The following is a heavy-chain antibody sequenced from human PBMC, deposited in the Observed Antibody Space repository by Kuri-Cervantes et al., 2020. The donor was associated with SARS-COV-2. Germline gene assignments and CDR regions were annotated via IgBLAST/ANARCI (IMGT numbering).Heavy chain of an antibody. CDR3: ARGRRGYSYLAADV. J-gene: IGHJ6*04. Sequence: SETLSLTCAAYGGSFSGYYWSWIRQPPGKGLEWIGEINHSGSTNYNPSLKSRVTISVDTSKNQFSLKLSSVTAADTAVYYCARGRRGYSYLAADVWGKGTTVTVSS. CDR1: GGSFSGYY. V-gene: IGHV4-34*01. CDR2: INHSGST. D-gene: IGHD5-18*01.